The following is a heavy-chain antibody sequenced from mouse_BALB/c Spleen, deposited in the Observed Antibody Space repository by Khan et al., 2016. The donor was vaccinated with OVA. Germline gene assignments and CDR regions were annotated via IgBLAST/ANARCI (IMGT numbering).Heavy chain of an antibody. CDR2: INTYTGAP. CDR1: GYTFTNYG. V-gene: IGHV9-3-1*01. CDR3: ARPHYFYYTLDH. Sequence: QIQLVQSGPELKKPGETVKISCKASGYTFTNYGMNWVKQSPGKALKWMGWINTYTGAPTYADDFKGRFAFSLETSASTSYLQINNLKNEDTATYFGARPHYFYYTLDHWGQGTSVTVSS. J-gene: IGHJ4*01. D-gene: IGHD1-1*01.